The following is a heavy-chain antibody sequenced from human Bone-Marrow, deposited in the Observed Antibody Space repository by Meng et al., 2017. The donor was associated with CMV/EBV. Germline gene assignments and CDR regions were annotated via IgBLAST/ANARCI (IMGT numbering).Heavy chain of an antibody. CDR2: IYPGDSDT. CDR1: GCSFTSYW. D-gene: IGHD2-2*02. V-gene: IGHV5-51*01. CDR3: ARQSGYCSSTSCYNY. Sequence: GESLKISCKGSGCSFTSYWIGWVRQMPGKGLEWMGIIYPGDSDTRYSPSFQGQVTISADKSISTAYLQWSSLKASDTAMYYCARQSGYCSSTSCYNYWGQGTLVTVSS. J-gene: IGHJ4*02.